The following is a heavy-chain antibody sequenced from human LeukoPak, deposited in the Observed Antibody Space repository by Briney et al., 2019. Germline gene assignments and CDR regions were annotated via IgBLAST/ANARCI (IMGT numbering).Heavy chain of an antibody. Sequence: ASVKVSCKASGYTFTSYGISWVRQAPGQGLEWMGWISAYNGNTNYAQKLQGRVTMTTDTSTSTAYIELRRLRSDDTAVYYCARPRRGYSYGFFDIWGQGTLVTVSS. J-gene: IGHJ4*02. V-gene: IGHV1-18*01. D-gene: IGHD5-18*01. CDR2: ISAYNGNT. CDR1: GYTFTSYG. CDR3: ARPRRGYSYGFFDI.